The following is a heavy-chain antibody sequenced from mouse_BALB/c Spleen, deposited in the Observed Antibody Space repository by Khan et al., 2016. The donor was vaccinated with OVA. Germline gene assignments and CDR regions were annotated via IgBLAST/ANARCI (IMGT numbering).Heavy chain of an antibody. J-gene: IGHJ4*01. CDR1: GFSFTSYG. CDR2: ILSDGST. CDR3: ARQPHHQYDAMDY. Sequence: VQGVESGPGLVAPSQSLSITCTISGFSFTSYGVHWVRQPPGKGLEWRVVILSDGSTTYNSTLNSSLSFSKDNSKSQVFFTMINLHTADTAVSLSARQPHHQYDAMDYWGQGTSVTVSS. D-gene: IGHD2-14*01. V-gene: IGHV2-6-1*01.